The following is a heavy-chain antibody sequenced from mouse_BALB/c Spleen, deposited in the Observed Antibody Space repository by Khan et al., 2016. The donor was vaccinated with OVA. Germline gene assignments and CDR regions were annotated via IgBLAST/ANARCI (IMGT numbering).Heavy chain of an antibody. CDR3: ARDRYDYFDY. CDR2: INTETGEP. D-gene: IGHD2-14*01. J-gene: IGHJ2*01. CDR1: GYTFTDYS. Sequence: QVRLQQSGPELKKPGETVKISCKASGYTFTDYSMHWVKQAPGKGLKWMGWINTETGEPTYADDFKGRFAFSLETSASTAYLQFNNLKNEDTATYFCARDRYDYFDYWGQGTTLTVSS. V-gene: IGHV9-2-1*01.